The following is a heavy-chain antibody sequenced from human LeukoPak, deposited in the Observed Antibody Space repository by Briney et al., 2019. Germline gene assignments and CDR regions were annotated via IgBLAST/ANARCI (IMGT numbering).Heavy chain of an antibody. CDR3: AKEGLKQWLVRSPEYFQH. D-gene: IGHD6-19*01. CDR1: GFTFSSYG. J-gene: IGHJ1*01. CDR2: IRYDGSNK. Sequence: PGGSLRLSCAASGFTFSSYGMHWVRQAPGKGLEWVAFIRYDGSNKYYADSVKGRFTISRDNSKNTLYLQMNSLRAEDTAVYYCAKEGLKQWLVRSPEYFQHWGQGTLVTVSS. V-gene: IGHV3-30*02.